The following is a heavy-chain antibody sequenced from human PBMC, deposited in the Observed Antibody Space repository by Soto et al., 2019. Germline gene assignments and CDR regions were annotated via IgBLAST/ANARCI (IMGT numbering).Heavy chain of an antibody. CDR2: INPNGGST. V-gene: IGHV1-46*03. CDR3: ARSLMEGDY. CDR1: GYTFTCSY. Sequence: QVQLVQSGAEVKRPGASVKLSCKASGYTFTCSYIHWVRQAPGQGLEWMAIINPNGGSTNYAQKFQGRVTMTRDTSTTTVYMELSSLTSEDTAVYYCARSLMEGDYWGQGTLVTVSS. J-gene: IGHJ4*02. D-gene: IGHD1-1*01.